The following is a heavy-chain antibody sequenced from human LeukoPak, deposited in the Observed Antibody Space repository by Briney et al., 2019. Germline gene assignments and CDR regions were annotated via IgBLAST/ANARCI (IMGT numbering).Heavy chain of an antibody. D-gene: IGHD6-19*01. CDR1: GFTFSSYA. V-gene: IGHV3-30-3*01. J-gene: IGHJ4*02. CDR2: ISYDGSNK. CDR3: ARDTAVAGTEVSGSYPRY. Sequence: GGSLRLSCAASGFTFSSYAMHWVRQAPGKGLEWVAVISYDGSNKYYADSVKCRFTISRDNSKNTLYLQMNSLRAEDTAVYYCARDTAVAGTEVSGSYPRYWGQGTLVTVSS.